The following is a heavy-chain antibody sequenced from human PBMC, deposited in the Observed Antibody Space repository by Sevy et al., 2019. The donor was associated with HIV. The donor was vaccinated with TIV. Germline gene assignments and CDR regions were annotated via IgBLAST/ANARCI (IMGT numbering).Heavy chain of an antibody. CDR3: AKDSTVDTAMAPLGY. Sequence: EGSLRLSCAASGFTFSSDAMSWVHQAPGKELEWVSAISGSGGSTYYADSVKGRFTISRDNSKNTLYLQMNSLRAEDTAVYYCAKDSTVDTAMAPLGYWGQGTLVTVSS. D-gene: IGHD5-18*01. CDR2: ISGSGGST. J-gene: IGHJ4*02. V-gene: IGHV3-23*01. CDR1: GFTFSSDA.